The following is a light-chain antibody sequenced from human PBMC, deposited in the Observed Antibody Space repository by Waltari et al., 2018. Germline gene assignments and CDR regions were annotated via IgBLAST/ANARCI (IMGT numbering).Light chain of an antibody. CDR3: QQSYRTAALT. Sequence: DIQMTQSPSSLSASVGDRVTITCRASQSINSYLIWYQQKPGKAPKLLIYAASNLQRGVPSRFSGSESGTDFTLTISSLQPEDFATYYCQQSYRTAALTFGGGTKVEIK. J-gene: IGKJ4*01. CDR2: AAS. V-gene: IGKV1-39*01. CDR1: QSINSY.